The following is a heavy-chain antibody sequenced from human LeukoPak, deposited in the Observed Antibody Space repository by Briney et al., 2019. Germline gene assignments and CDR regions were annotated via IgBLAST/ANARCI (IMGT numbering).Heavy chain of an antibody. CDR2: ISYDGSNK. D-gene: IGHD3-22*01. Sequence: GGSLRLSCAASGFTFSSYGMHWVRQAPGKGLEWVAVISYDGSNKYYADSVKGRFTISRDNSKNTLYLQMNSLRAEDTAVYYCAKEMEVCYYDSSGSDYWGQGTLVTVSS. V-gene: IGHV3-30*18. J-gene: IGHJ4*02. CDR1: GFTFSSYG. CDR3: AKEMEVCYYDSSGSDY.